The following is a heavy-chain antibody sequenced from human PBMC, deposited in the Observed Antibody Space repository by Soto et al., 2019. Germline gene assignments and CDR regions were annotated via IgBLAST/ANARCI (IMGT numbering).Heavy chain of an antibody. Sequence: QVQLVQSGAEVKKPGASVKVSCKASGYTFSNFDINWVRQAPGQGLEWVGWMDPRNGNTGYAEKFQARVTMTGNTAIRTAYMDLSSLRSEDTAVYYCARDLGDFRSTSGVFLYVMDVWGQGTTVTVSS. CDR2: MDPRNGNT. CDR1: GYTFSNFD. V-gene: IGHV1-8*01. D-gene: IGHD3-3*01. J-gene: IGHJ6*02. CDR3: ARDLGDFRSTSGVFLYVMDV.